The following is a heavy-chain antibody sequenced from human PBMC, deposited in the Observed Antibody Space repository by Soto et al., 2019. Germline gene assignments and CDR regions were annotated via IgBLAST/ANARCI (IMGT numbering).Heavy chain of an antibody. CDR2: IYYSGST. CDR3: ATTRGDGPRDAFDI. D-gene: IGHD3-10*01. J-gene: IGHJ3*02. Sequence: QLLESGPGLVKPSETLSLTCTVSGGSISSSSYYWGWIRQPPGKGREWIGSIYYSGSTYYNPSLKSRVTISADTSKNQFSLKPSSVTAADTAVYYCATTRGDGPRDAFDIWCQGTMVTVSS. CDR1: GGSISSSSYY. V-gene: IGHV4-39*01.